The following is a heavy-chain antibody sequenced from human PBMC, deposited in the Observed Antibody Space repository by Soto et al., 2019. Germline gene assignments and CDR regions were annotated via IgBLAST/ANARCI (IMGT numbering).Heavy chain of an antibody. J-gene: IGHJ6*02. D-gene: IGHD6-13*01. V-gene: IGHV3-7*04. CDR1: GFTFSSYW. Sequence: EVQLVESGEGLVQPGGSLRLSCAASGFTFSSYWMSWVRQAPGKGLEWVANIKQDGSEKYYVDSVKGRFTISRDNAKNXLYLQMNSLRAEDTAVYYCAREGSSWYYYYYGMDVWGQGTTVTVSS. CDR2: IKQDGSEK. CDR3: AREGSSWYYYYYGMDV.